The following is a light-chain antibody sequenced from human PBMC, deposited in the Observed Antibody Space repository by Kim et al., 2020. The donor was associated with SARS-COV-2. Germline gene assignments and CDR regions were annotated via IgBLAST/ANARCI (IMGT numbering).Light chain of an antibody. Sequence: AGERATLSGRDSQSVSTKLAWYQQRHGQPHRLLISGASTRATDIPTRFSGSGSGTEFTLTISSLQSEDFAVYYCQQYSDWPPEGTFGQGTKVDIK. V-gene: IGKV3-15*01. J-gene: IGKJ1*01. CDR3: QQYSDWPPEGT. CDR2: GAS. CDR1: QSVSTK.